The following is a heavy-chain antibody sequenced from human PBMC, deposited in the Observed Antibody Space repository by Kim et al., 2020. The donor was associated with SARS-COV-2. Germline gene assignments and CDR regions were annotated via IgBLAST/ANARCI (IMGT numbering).Heavy chain of an antibody. V-gene: IGHV3-23*03. CDR3: AKDRGFGELFPYYYYYG. D-gene: IGHD3-10*01. Sequence: GGSLRHSCAASGFTFSSYAMSWVRQAPGKGLEWVSVIYSGGSSTYYADSVKGRFTISRDNSKNTLYLQMNSLRAEDTAVYYCAKDRGFGELFPYYYYYG. CDR2: IYSGGSST. J-gene: IGHJ6*01. CDR1: GFTFSSYA.